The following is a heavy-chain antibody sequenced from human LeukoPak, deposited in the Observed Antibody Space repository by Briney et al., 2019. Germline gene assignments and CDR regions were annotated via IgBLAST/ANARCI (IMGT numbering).Heavy chain of an antibody. V-gene: IGHV3-9*01. CDR1: GFTFSTYW. D-gene: IGHD3-10*01. CDR2: LRRNSAYI. Sequence: GGSLRLSCAASGFTFSTYWMHWVRQAPGNGLEWVSGLRRNSAYIGYADSVKGRFTIYRDNAKNSLYLQMNSLRAEDTALYYCAKGHFGSGAYPDSWGQGTLVTVSS. CDR3: AKGHFGSGAYPDS. J-gene: IGHJ4*02.